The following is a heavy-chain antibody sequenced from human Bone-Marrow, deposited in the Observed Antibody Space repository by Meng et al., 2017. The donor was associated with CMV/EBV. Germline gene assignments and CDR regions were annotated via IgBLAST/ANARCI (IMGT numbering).Heavy chain of an antibody. J-gene: IGHJ5*02. Sequence: GSLRLSCSVSGDSVSSGEDYWAWIRQPPGKGLEGIGSIYYSGSTYYNPSLKSRVTISADTSKNQFSLKLSSVTAADTAVYYCARGLLRRPAAAGDDPWGQGTMVTVSS. CDR1: GDSVSSGEDY. D-gene: IGHD6-13*01. CDR2: IYYSGST. CDR3: ARGLLRRPAAAGDDP. V-gene: IGHV4-39*07.